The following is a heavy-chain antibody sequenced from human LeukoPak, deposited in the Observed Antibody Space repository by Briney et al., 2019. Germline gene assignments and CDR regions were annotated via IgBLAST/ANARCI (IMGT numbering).Heavy chain of an antibody. CDR3: ARLLGKYGITGTQWVYYYYGMDV. J-gene: IGHJ6*02. CDR1: GGSISSYY. Sequence: PSETLSLTCTVSGGSISSYYWSWIGQPPGKGLEWIGYIYYSGSTNYNPSLKSRVTISVDTSKNQFSLKLSSVTAADTAVYYCARLLGKYGITGTQWVYYYYGMDVWGQGATFTASS. D-gene: IGHD1-7*01. V-gene: IGHV4-59*08. CDR2: IYYSGST.